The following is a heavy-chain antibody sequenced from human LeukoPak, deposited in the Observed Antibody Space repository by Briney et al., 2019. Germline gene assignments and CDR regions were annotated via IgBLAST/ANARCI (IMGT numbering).Heavy chain of an antibody. J-gene: IGHJ3*02. V-gene: IGHV4-59*01. Sequence: ETLSLTCTVAGGSISSYYWSWIRQPPGKGLEWIGYMDYSGSTNYNPSLKSRVTISVDTSKNQFSLKLNSVTAADTAVYYCARDRPYCSSTSCLNDAFDIWGQGTMVTVSS. CDR1: GGSISSYY. D-gene: IGHD2-2*01. CDR2: MDYSGST. CDR3: ARDRPYCSSTSCLNDAFDI.